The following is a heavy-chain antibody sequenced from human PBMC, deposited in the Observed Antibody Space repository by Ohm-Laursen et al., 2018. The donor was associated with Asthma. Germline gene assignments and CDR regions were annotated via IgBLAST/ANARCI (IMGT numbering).Heavy chain of an antibody. V-gene: IGHV2-70*04. CDR2: IDSDDDK. J-gene: IGHJ6*02. Sequence: PTQTLTLTYTFSGFSLSTSRMSVSWIRQPPGQALEWLARIDSDDDKLYSTSLKTRLTISKDTSKNQVVLTMTNMDPVDTATYYCARWYYGMDVWGQGTTVTVSS. CDR3: ARWYYGMDV. CDR1: GFSLSTSRMS.